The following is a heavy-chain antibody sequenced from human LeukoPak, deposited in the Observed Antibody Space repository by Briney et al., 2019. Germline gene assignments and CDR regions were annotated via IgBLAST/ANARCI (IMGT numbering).Heavy chain of an antibody. Sequence: SETLSLTCGVYGGSFSGYYWSWIRQPPGKGLEWIGEINHSGSTNYNPSLKSRVTISVDTSKNQFSLKLSSVTAADTAVYYRARGGGTEWLLVPFEYWGQGTLVTVSS. CDR2: INHSGST. J-gene: IGHJ4*02. D-gene: IGHD3-22*01. CDR3: ARGGGTEWLLVPFEY. CDR1: GGSFSGYY. V-gene: IGHV4-34*01.